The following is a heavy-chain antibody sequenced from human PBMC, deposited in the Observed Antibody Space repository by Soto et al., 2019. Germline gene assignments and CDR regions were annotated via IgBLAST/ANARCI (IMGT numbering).Heavy chain of an antibody. D-gene: IGHD6-13*01. CDR3: ARVTLNSSSWYLDYFDY. CDR2: IYSGGST. CDR1: GFTFSSDV. Sequence: GGSLRLSCAATGFTFSSDVMSWVRQAPGKGLEWVSVIYSGGSTYYADSVKGRFTISRHNSKNTLYLQMNSLRAEDTAVYYCARVTLNSSSWYLDYFDYWGQGTLVTVSS. J-gene: IGHJ4*02. V-gene: IGHV3-53*04.